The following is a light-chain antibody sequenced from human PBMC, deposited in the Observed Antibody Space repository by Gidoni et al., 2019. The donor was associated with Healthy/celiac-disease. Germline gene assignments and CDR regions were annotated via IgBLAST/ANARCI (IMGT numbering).Light chain of an antibody. V-gene: IGKV1-39*01. Sequence: DMQMTQSPSSLSASVGDRVTITRRASQSISSYFKWYQQQPGKAPKLLIYAASSLQSGVPSRFSGSASGTDFPLTISSLQPEDSATYYCQQSYSTPYTFGQGTKLEIK. CDR1: QSISSY. J-gene: IGKJ2*01. CDR2: AAS. CDR3: QQSYSTPYT.